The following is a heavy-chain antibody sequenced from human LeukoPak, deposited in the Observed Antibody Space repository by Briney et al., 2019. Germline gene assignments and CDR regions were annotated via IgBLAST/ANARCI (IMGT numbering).Heavy chain of an antibody. J-gene: IGHJ4*02. CDR3: ARDPAIGYFDY. CDR2: ISTYNANS. CDR1: GYTFTSYG. Sequence: ASVKVSCKASGYTFTSYGISWVRQAPGQGLEWMGWISTYNANSNYAQKLQGRVTMTTDTSTSTAYMELRSLRSDDTAVYYCARDPAIGYFDYWGQGTLVTVSS. V-gene: IGHV1-18*01.